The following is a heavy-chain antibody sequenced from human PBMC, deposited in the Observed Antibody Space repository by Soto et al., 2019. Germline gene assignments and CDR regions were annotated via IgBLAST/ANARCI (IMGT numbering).Heavy chain of an antibody. CDR1: GGTFSSYA. D-gene: IGHD5-18*01. J-gene: IGHJ4*02. CDR3: AMTQVDTAMGPFDY. CDR2: IIPIFGTA. Sequence: GASVKVSCKASGGTFSSYAISWVRQAPGQGLEWMGGIIPIFGTANYAQKFQGRVTITADESTSTAYMELSSLRSEDTAAYYCAMTQVDTAMGPFDYWGQGTLVTVYS. V-gene: IGHV1-69*13.